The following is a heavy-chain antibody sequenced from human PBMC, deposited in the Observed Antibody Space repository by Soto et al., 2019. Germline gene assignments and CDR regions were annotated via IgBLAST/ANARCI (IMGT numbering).Heavy chain of an antibody. CDR2: IYHSGST. V-gene: IGHV4-39*01. D-gene: IGHD3-10*01. CDR1: NGSITSAIYY. CDR3: AGRSSLASVQVYFGEISDYNWFDP. Sequence: QLQLQESGPGLVKPSETLSLTCTVSNGSITSAIYYWGWIRQPPGKGLEWIGSIYHSGSTYYNPSLQGRLTISVDTSTNQFSLKLSSVTAADTAVYFCAGRSSLASVQVYFGEISDYNWFDPWGQGALVTVSS. J-gene: IGHJ5*02.